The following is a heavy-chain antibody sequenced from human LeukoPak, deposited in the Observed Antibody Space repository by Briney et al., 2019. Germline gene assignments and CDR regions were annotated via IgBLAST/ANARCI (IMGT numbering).Heavy chain of an antibody. J-gene: IGHJ4*02. Sequence: GGSLRLSCAASGFTLGTYWMTWVRQAPRKGLEWAAAIKEDGSETYYVDSVKGRFTISRDNAKNSLYLQMSSLRAEDTAVYYCVKHSGGVYGNSDSWGQGILVTVSS. CDR1: GFTLGTYW. V-gene: IGHV3-7*02. D-gene: IGHD1-1*01. CDR2: IKEDGSET. CDR3: VKHSGGVYGNSDS.